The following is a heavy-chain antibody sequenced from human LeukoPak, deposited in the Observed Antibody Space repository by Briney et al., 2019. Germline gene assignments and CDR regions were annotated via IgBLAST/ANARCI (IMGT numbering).Heavy chain of an antibody. Sequence: SETLSLTCTVPGASISSYYWSWIRQPAGKGLEGIGRMYVSGSTSCNPSLKSRVTMSVDTSKNQFSLKLSSVTAADTAVYYCASRFWSGYYSGGIYFDYWGQGTLVTVSS. CDR3: ASRFWSGYYSGGIYFDY. CDR1: GASISSYY. V-gene: IGHV4-4*07. J-gene: IGHJ4*02. D-gene: IGHD3-3*01. CDR2: MYVSGST.